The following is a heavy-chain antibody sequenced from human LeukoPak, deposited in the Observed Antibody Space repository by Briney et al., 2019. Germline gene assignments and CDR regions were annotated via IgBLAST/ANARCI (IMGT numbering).Heavy chain of an antibody. Sequence: SETPSLTCTVSGGSISSSSYYWGWIRQPPGKGLEWIGSIYYSGSTYYNPSLKSRVTISVDTSKNQFSLKLSSVTAADTAVYYCARAYYYDSSGYYWDYWGQGTLVTVSS. CDR2: IYYSGST. D-gene: IGHD3-22*01. V-gene: IGHV4-39*07. J-gene: IGHJ4*02. CDR3: ARAYYYDSSGYYWDY. CDR1: GGSISSSSYY.